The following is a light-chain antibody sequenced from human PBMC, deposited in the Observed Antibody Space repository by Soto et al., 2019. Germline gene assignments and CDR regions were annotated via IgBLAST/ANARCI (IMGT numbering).Light chain of an antibody. CDR2: SNN. CDR3: AAWDDSLIGV. V-gene: IGLV1-44*01. Sequence: QAVVTQPPPASGTPGQRVTISCSGSSSNIGSNTVNWYQQLPGTAPKLLIYSNNQRPSGVPDRFSGSKSGTSASLAISGLQSEDEADYYCAAWDDSLIGVFGGGTKVTVL. J-gene: IGLJ2*01. CDR1: SSNIGSNT.